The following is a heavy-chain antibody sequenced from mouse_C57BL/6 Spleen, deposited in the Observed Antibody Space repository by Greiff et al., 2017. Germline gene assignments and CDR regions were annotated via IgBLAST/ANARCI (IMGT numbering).Heavy chain of an antibody. CDR1: GFSLTSYA. V-gene: IGHV2-9-1*01. D-gene: IGHD2-4*01. Sequence: VKLVESGPGLVAPSQSLSITCTVSGFSLTSYAISWVRQPPGKGLEWLGVIWTGGGTNYNSALKSRLSISKDNSKSQVFLKMNSLQTDDTARYYCARKSDYGYYYAMDYWGQGTSVTVSS. CDR3: ARKSDYGYYYAMDY. J-gene: IGHJ4*01. CDR2: IWTGGGT.